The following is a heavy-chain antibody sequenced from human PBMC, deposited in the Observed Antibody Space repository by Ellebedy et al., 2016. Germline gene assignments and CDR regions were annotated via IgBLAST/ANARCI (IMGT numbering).Heavy chain of an antibody. Sequence: GGSLRLSCAASGFTFSNAWMNWVRQAPGKGLEWVGRIKSKTDGGAADYAEPVKGRFTISRDDSKNTLYLQMNSLKTEDTAVYFCTTVYRYNYDSVWGQGTLVTASS. CDR2: IKSKTDGGAA. CDR1: GFTFSNAW. D-gene: IGHD5-18*01. V-gene: IGHV3-15*01. J-gene: IGHJ4*02. CDR3: TTVYRYNYDSV.